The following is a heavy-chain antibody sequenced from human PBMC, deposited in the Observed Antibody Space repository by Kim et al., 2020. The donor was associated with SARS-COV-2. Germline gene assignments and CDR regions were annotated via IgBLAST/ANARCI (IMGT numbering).Heavy chain of an antibody. CDR3: ARGGVATIWSY. CDR2: T. J-gene: IGHJ4*02. Sequence: TNYQPSLKSLVTMSVDTSKNQFSLNLTSVTPADTAVYYCARGGVATIWSYWGQGTLVTVSS. V-gene: IGHV4-59*09. D-gene: IGHD5-12*01.